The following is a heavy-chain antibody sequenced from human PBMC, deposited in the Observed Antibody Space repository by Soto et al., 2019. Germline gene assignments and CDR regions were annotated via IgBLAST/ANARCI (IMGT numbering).Heavy chain of an antibody. CDR2: INNDRSGT. CDR1: GFTFSNYW. CDR3: ARGWLEPLSRQPPNDY. V-gene: IGHV3-74*01. D-gene: IGHD6-19*01. Sequence: HPGGSLRLSXAASGFTFSNYWMHWVRHAPGKGLVWVSRINNDRSGTSYADSVKGRFTISRDNAKNTLYLQMNSLRAEDTAVYFCARGWLEPLSRQPPNDYWGQGTLVTVS. J-gene: IGHJ4*02.